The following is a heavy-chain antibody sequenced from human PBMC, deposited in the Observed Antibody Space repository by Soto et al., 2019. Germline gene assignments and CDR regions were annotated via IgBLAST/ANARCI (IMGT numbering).Heavy chain of an antibody. CDR3: ARGLKYSRSQGTNWFVP. D-gene: IGHD6-6*01. CDR1: GGSFSGYY. CDR2: INHSGST. Sequence: SETLSLTCAVYGGSFSGYYWSWIRQPPGKGLEWIGEINHSGSTNYNPSLKRRVTISVDTSKNKFSLKLSSVTAADTAVYYCARGLKYSRSQGTNWFVPWCQGTLVTVSS. J-gene: IGHJ5*02. V-gene: IGHV4-34*01.